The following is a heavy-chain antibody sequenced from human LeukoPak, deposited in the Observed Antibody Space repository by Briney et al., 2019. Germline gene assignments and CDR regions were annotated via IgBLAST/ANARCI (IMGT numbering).Heavy chain of an antibody. J-gene: IGHJ5*02. Sequence: SETLFLTCAVYGGSFSGYYWSWIRQPPGKGLEWIGEINHSGSTNYNPSLKSRVTISVDTSKNQFSLKLSSVTAADTAVYYCARRSGSYYVRRNWFDPWGQGTLVTVSS. CDR1: GGSFSGYY. CDR3: ARRSGSYYVRRNWFDP. D-gene: IGHD1-26*01. CDR2: INHSGST. V-gene: IGHV4-34*01.